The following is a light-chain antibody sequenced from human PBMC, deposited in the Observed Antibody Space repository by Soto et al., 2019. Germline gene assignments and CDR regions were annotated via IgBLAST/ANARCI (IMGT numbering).Light chain of an antibody. CDR2: AAS. J-gene: IGKJ5*01. Sequence: DVHVTLSTSSVSASVGDRVTIICRASQDIAAYLAWYQHKQGRAPELLIHAASSLQSGVPSRFSGSGSGTDFTLTINSLQTEDFATYYCQQAYSFPITFGQGTRLEIK. CDR1: QDIAAY. V-gene: IGKV1D-12*01. CDR3: QQAYSFPIT.